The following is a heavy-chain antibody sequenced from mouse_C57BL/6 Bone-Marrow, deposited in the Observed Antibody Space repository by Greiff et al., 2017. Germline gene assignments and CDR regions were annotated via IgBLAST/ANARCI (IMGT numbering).Heavy chain of an antibody. V-gene: IGHV1-54*01. CDR3: ARKRGQDDY. J-gene: IGHJ2*01. Sequence: VQLQQSGAELVRPGTSVKVSCKASGYAFTNYLIEWVKQRPGQGLEWIGVINPGSGGTNYNEKFKGKATLTADKSSSTAYMQLSSLTSEDSAVYFCARKRGQDDYWGQGTTLTVSS. CDR1: GYAFTNYL. D-gene: IGHD3-3*01. CDR2: INPGSGGT.